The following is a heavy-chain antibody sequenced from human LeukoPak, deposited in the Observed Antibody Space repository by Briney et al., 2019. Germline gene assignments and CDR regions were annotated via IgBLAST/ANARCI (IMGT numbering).Heavy chain of an antibody. CDR3: ANPEWLLPSYYYYGLDV. V-gene: IGHV3-23*01. CDR1: GFTFSSYG. Sequence: PGGSLRLSGAASGFTFSSYGMSWVRQAPGKGLEWLSIIRGSGVSTYYADSVKGRFTISRDNSKNTLYLQMDSLRVEDTAVYYCANPEWLLPSYYYYGLDVWGQGTTVTVSS. D-gene: IGHD3-3*01. J-gene: IGHJ6*02. CDR2: IRGSGVST.